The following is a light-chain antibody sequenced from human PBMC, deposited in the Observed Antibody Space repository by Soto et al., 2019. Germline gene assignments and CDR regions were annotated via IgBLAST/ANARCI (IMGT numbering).Light chain of an antibody. V-gene: IGLV1-47*01. CDR2: RNN. CDR3: AAWDDSLSGVV. Sequence: QSVLTQPPSASGTPGQGVSISCSGSSSNIGSNFVYWYQQLPGTAPKLLIYRNNQRPSGVPDRFSGSKSGTSASLAISGLRSEDEAEYHCAAWDDSLSGVVFGGGTKLTVL. CDR1: SSNIGSNF. J-gene: IGLJ2*01.